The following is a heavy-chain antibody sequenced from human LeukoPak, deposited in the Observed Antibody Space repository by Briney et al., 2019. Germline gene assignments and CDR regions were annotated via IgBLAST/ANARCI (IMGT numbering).Heavy chain of an antibody. J-gene: IGHJ4*02. D-gene: IGHD6-13*01. CDR3: ARQITSPGTWGWDVIDY. Sequence: SETLSLTSTVSGGSISRSSYYWGWIRQPPGKGLEWIGSIYYSGSTYVNPSLKSRVTISVHTSKNQFSLKLSSVTAADTAVYYCARQITSPGTWGWDVIDYWGQGTLVTVSS. V-gene: IGHV4-39*01. CDR1: GGSISRSSYY. CDR2: IYYSGST.